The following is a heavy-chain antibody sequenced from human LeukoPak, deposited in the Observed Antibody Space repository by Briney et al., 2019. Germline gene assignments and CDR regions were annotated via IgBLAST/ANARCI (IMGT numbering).Heavy chain of an antibody. V-gene: IGHV4-38-2*02. CDR2: IYHSGST. J-gene: IGHJ4*02. CDR1: GYSISSGYY. D-gene: IGHD5-18*01. Sequence: SETLSLTCTVSGYSISSGYYWGWIRQPPGKGLEWSGSIYHSGSTYYNPSLKSRVTISVDTSKNQFSLKLSSVPAADPAVYYCARVWIQLWLFSRGPFDYWGQGTLVTVSS. CDR3: ARVWIQLWLFSRGPFDY.